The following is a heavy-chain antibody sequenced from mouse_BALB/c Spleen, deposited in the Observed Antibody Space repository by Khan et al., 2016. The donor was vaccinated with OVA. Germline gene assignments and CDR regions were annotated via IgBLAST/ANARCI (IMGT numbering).Heavy chain of an antibody. CDR2: ISGDSNTI. D-gene: IGHD1-1*01. J-gene: IGHJ2*01. Sequence: EVELVESGGGLVQPGGSRKLSCAASGFTFSSYGMHWVRQAPERGLEWVASISGDSNTISYADTVRGRFTISRDNPRNTLFLQMTSLMSEDTAMYYCATSYFYVYYFDYWGPGTTLTVSS. CDR1: GFTFSSYG. CDR3: ATSYFYVYYFDY. V-gene: IGHV5-17*02.